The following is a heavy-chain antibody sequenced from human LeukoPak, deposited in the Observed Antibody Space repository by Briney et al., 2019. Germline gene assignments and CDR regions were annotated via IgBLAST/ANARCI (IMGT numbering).Heavy chain of an antibody. D-gene: IGHD3-16*01. CDR2: ISYDGSNK. J-gene: IGHJ5*02. V-gene: IGHV3-30*04. CDR1: GFTFSSYA. CDR3: ARDESLLRLGTPTS. Sequence: GGSLRLSCAASGFTFSSYAMHWVRQAPGKGLEWVAVISYDGSNKYYADSVKGRFTIPRDNSKNTLYLQMNSLRAEDTAVYYCARDESLLRLGTPTSWGQGTLVTVSS.